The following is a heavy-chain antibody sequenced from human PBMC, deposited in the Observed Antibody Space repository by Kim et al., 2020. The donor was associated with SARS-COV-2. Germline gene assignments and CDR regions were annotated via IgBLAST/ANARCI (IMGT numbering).Heavy chain of an antibody. D-gene: IGHD7-27*01. CDR1: GGSISSYY. CDR3: ARSELGTLDY. V-gene: IGHV4-59*08. Sequence: SETLSLTCTVSGGSISSYYWSWIRQPPGKGLEWIGYIYYSGSTNYNPSLKSRVTISVDTSKNQFSLKLSSVTAADTAVYYCARSELGTLDYWGQGTLVTV. CDR2: IYYSGST. J-gene: IGHJ4*02.